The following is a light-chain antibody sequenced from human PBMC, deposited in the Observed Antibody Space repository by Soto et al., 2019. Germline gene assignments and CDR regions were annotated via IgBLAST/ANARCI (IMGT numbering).Light chain of an antibody. CDR3: QQYYSTSLT. J-gene: IGKJ4*01. Sequence: EIVLPQSPGTLSVSPGERATLSCTASQSLRSNFLAWYQQKPGQAPRLLIYDASSRAAGIPDRFSGSGSGTDFTLTISSLQAEDVAVYYCQQYYSTSLTFGGGAKVDI. CDR1: QSLRSNF. CDR2: DAS. V-gene: IGKV3-20*01.